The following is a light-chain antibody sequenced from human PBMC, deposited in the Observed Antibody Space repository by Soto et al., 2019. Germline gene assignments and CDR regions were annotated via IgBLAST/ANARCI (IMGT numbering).Light chain of an antibody. Sequence: EILLTQSPGTLSLSPGERATLSCRASQSVSSYFAWYQQKPGQAPRLLIYDASNRATGIPARLSGSGSGTDFTLTISSLQPDDLPTYYCQQYNLYWTFGQGTKVDIK. CDR2: DAS. CDR1: QSVSSY. J-gene: IGKJ1*01. CDR3: QQYNLYWT. V-gene: IGKV3-11*01.